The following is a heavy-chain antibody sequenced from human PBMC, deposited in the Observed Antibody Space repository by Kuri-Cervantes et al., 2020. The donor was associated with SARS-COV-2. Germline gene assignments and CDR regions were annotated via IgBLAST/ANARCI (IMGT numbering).Heavy chain of an antibody. CDR2: INHSGST. Sequence: SETLSLTCTVFGGSISGYYWSWIRQPPGKGLEWIGEINHSGSTNYNPSLKSRVTISVDTSKNQFSLKLSSVTAADTAVYYCARVGATATYYFDYWGQGTLVTVSS. CDR1: GGSISGYY. V-gene: IGHV4-34*01. D-gene: IGHD2-15*01. CDR3: ARVGATATYYFDY. J-gene: IGHJ4*02.